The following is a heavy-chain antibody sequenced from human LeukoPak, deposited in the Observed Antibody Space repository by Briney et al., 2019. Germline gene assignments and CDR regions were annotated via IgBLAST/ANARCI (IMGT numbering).Heavy chain of an antibody. J-gene: IGHJ6*03. CDR3: AKDGYDYYYYYMDV. D-gene: IGHD1-1*01. Sequence: PGGSLRLSCAASGFTFSSYAMSWVRQAPGKGLEWVSAISGSGGSTYYADSVKGRFTISRDNSKTTLYLQMNSLRAEDTAVYYCAKDGYDYYYYYMDVWGKGTTVTVSS. CDR1: GFTFSSYA. CDR2: ISGSGGST. V-gene: IGHV3-23*01.